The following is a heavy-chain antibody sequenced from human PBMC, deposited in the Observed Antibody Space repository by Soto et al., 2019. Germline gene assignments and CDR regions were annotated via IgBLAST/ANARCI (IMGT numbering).Heavy chain of an antibody. CDR2: IIPIFGTA. CDR3: ARDDRDYGDHEYYFDY. J-gene: IGHJ4*02. Sequence: QVQLVQSRAEVKKPGSSVKVSCKASGGTFSSYAISWVRQAPGQGLEWMGGIIPIFGTANYAQKFQGRVTITADESTSTAYMELSSLRSEDTAVYYCARDDRDYGDHEYYFDYWGQGTLVTVSS. CDR1: GGTFSSYA. D-gene: IGHD4-17*01. V-gene: IGHV1-69*01.